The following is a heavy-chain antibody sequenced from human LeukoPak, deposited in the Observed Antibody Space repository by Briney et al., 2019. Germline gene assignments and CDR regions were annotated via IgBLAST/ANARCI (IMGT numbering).Heavy chain of an antibody. CDR1: GGSFSGYY. D-gene: IGHD3-9*01. Sequence: SETLSLTCAVYGGSFSGYYWSWIRQPPGKGLEWIGSIYYSGSTYYNPSLKSRVTVSVDTSKNQFSLKLSSVTAADTAVYYCARRGGYDILTGYYEDYWGQGTLVTVSS. V-gene: IGHV4-34*01. CDR3: ARRGGYDILTGYYEDY. J-gene: IGHJ4*02. CDR2: IYYSGST.